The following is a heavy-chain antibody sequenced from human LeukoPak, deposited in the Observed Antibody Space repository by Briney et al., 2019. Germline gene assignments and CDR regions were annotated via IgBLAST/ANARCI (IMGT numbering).Heavy chain of an antibody. Sequence: PGGSLRLSCAASGFTFSDHYMDRVRQAPGKGLEWVSSISSSSSYIYYADSVKGRFTISRDNAKNSLYLQMNSLRAEDTAVYYCARDGCSGGSCYYYYGMDVWGQGTTVTVSS. CDR3: ARDGCSGGSCYYYYGMDV. CDR1: GFTFSDHY. J-gene: IGHJ6*02. V-gene: IGHV3-21*01. CDR2: ISSSSSYI. D-gene: IGHD2-15*01.